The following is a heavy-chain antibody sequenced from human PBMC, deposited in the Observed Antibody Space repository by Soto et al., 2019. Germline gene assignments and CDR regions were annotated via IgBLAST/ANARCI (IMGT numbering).Heavy chain of an antibody. CDR1: GFSVSTNF. V-gene: IGHV3-66*01. CDR3: STAPGFFDY. Sequence: EVQLVDSGGGLVQPGGSLRLSCAASGFSVSTNFMAWVRQAPGKGLEWVSVIYSGGSAYYADSVRGRFTISRDSSKNTLYLQTNSLRAEDTAVYYCSTAPGFFDYWGQGTLVTVSS. D-gene: IGHD4-17*01. J-gene: IGHJ4*02. CDR2: IYSGGSA.